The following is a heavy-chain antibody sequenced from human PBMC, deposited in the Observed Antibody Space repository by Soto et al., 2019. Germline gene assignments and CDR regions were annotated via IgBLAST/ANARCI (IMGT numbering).Heavy chain of an antibody. CDR2: IPYDGSNK. J-gene: IGHJ4*02. CDR1: GFTFSSYG. V-gene: IGHV3-30*18. D-gene: IGHD3-22*01. Sequence: GGSLRLSCAASGFTFSSYGMHWVRQAPGKGLEWVAVIPYDGSNKYYADSVKGRFTISRDNSKNTLYLQMNSLRAEDTAVYYCAKDSSGSHYFDYWGQGTLVTVSS. CDR3: AKDSSGSHYFDY.